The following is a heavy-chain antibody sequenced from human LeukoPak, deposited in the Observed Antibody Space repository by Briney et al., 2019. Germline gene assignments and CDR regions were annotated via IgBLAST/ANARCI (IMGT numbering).Heavy chain of an antibody. V-gene: IGHV5-51*01. CDR3: AGGWYEVFDY. CDR1: GYSFTSYW. J-gene: IGHJ4*02. Sequence: GASLQISCKGSGYSFTSYWIGWVRPLPGKGLEWMGIIYPGDSDTRYSPSFQGQVTISADKSISTAYLQWSSLKASDTAMYYCAGGWYEVFDYWGQGTLVTVSS. D-gene: IGHD6-19*01. CDR2: IYPGDSDT.